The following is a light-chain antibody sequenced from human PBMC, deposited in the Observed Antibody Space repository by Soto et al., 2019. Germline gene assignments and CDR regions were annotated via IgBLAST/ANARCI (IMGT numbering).Light chain of an antibody. CDR2: GNS. Sequence: QSALTQPPSVSGAPGQRVTISCTGSSSNIGAGYDVHWYQQLPGTAPKLLIYGNSNRPSGVPDRFSGSKSGTPASLAITGLQAEDEADYYCQSYDSSLSGSGVFGGGTKLTVL. CDR3: QSYDSSLSGSGV. V-gene: IGLV1-40*01. J-gene: IGLJ2*01. CDR1: SSNIGAGYD.